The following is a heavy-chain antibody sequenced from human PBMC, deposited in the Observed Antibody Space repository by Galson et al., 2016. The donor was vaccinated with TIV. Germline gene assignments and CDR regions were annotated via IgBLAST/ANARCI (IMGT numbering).Heavy chain of an antibody. V-gene: IGHV3-23*01. CDR3: ARVYSSYYFDY. CDR1: GFTFSRFA. CDR2: ITDSGGNT. D-gene: IGHD4-11*01. Sequence: SLRLSCAASGFTFSRFAMSWVRQAPGKGLEWVSTITDSGGNTYYADSVKGRFTISRDNSKNTLYLQMNSLRAEDTAVYYCARVYSSYYFDYWGQGTLVTVSS. J-gene: IGHJ4*02.